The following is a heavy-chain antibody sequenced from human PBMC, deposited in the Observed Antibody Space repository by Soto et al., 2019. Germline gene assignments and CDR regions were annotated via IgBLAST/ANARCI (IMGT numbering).Heavy chain of an antibody. V-gene: IGHV3-23*01. Sequence: GGSLRLSCASSGFTFSSYAMSWVRQAPGKGLEWVSAISGSGGSTYYADSVKGRFTISRDNSKNTLYLQMNSLRAEDTAVYYCAKASYDYICGNYQWGQGTLVTVSS. J-gene: IGHJ4*02. CDR3: AKASYDYICGNYQ. D-gene: IGHD3-16*02. CDR2: ISGSGGST. CDR1: GFTFSSYA.